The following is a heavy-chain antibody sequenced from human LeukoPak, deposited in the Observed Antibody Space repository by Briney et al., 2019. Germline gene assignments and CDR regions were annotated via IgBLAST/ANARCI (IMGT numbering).Heavy chain of an antibody. J-gene: IGHJ4*02. D-gene: IGHD6-13*01. V-gene: IGHV4-34*01. CDR3: ARGVRGVSSSHDY. Sequence: PSETLSLTCAVYGGSFSGYYWSWIRQPPGKGLEWIGGINHSGSTNYNPSLKSRVTISVDTSKNQFSLKLSSVTAADTAVYYCARGVRGVSSSHDYWGQGTLVTVSS. CDR2: INHSGST. CDR1: GGSFSGYY.